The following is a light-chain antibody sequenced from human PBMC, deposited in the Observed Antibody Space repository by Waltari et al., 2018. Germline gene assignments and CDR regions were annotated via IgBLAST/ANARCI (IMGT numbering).Light chain of an antibody. V-gene: IGLV2-14*03. CDR3: CSFTRSSTWV. Sequence: QSALTQPASVSGSPGQSIIISCTGTTNDLGGYNYVSWYQQHPGKAPKLMIYDVNSRPSRVSSRFSGSKSGNTASLIISGLQAEDEADYYCCSFTRSSTWVFGGGTKVTVL. CDR1: TNDLGGYNY. CDR2: DVN. J-gene: IGLJ3*02.